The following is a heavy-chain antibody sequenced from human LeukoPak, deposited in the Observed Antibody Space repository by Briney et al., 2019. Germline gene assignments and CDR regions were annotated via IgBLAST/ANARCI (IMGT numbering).Heavy chain of an antibody. D-gene: IGHD6-13*01. J-gene: IGHJ4*02. CDR2: ISSDGGTK. Sequence: GGSLRLSCAASGFTFSSYPMHWVRQAPGKGLEGLAVISSDGGTKYYADSVQGGFTVSRDNSQNTLSLQRDSLRPEDTAVFYCARKGSSSWYGGGWAYWGQGLLVTVSS. CDR3: ARKGSSSWYGGGWAY. V-gene: IGHV3-30-3*01. CDR1: GFTFSSYP.